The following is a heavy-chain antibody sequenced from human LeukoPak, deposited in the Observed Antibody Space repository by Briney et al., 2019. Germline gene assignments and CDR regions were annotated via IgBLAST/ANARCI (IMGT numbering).Heavy chain of an antibody. J-gene: IGHJ3*02. D-gene: IGHD2-21*02. CDR1: GGSISSYY. V-gene: IGHV4-59*01. CDR2: IYYSGST. CDR3: ASHSAPYCGGDCRDMAFDI. Sequence: SETLSLTCTVSGGSISSYYWSWIRQPPGKGLEWIGYIYYSGSTAYNPSLKSRVTISVDTSKNQFSLKLSSVTAADTAVYYCASHSAPYCGGDCRDMAFDIWGQGTMVTVS.